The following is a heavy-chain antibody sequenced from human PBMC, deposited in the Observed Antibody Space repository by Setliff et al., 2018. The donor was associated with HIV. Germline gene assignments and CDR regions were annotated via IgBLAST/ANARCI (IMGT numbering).Heavy chain of an antibody. J-gene: IGHJ5*02. CDR2: IDASANT. CDR1: GSSISSNYY. CDR3: ARIGSGWSVGWFDP. D-gene: IGHD6-13*01. V-gene: IGHV4-38-2*02. Sequence: SETLSLTCTVSGSSISSNYYWAWIRQAPGKGLEWIGCIDASANTYYIPSLKSRATISIDTSKNQLSLKLRSVTAADTAVYYCARIGSGWSVGWFDPWGQGTLVTAPQ.